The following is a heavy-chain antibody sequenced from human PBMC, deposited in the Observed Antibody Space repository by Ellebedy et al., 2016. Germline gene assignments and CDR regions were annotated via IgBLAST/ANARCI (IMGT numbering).Heavy chain of an antibody. CDR3: VRGSDWNKVGN. D-gene: IGHD1/OR15-1a*01. CDR2: IYYSGST. V-gene: IGHV4-39*01. J-gene: IGHJ4*02. Sequence: ESLKISCTVSGGSISSSSYYWGWIRQPPGKGLEWIGSIYYSGSTYYNPSLKSRVTISVDTSKNQFSLKLSSVTAADTAVYYCVRGSDWNKVGNWGQGTLVTVSS. CDR1: GGSISSSSYY.